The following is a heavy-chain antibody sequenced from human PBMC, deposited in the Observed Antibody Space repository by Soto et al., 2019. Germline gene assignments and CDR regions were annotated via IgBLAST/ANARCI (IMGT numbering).Heavy chain of an antibody. CDR2: IGGSGSNT. D-gene: IGHD6-13*01. J-gene: IGHJ3*02. V-gene: IGHV3-23*01. CDR1: GFSFTNYA. Sequence: LRLSCAASGFSFTNYAMSWVRQAPGKGLEWVSAIGGSGSNTYYADSVKGRFTISRDNSKNTLYLQMNSLRAEDTAVYYCAKSVEAAGNAFDIWGQGTMVTVS. CDR3: AKSVEAAGNAFDI.